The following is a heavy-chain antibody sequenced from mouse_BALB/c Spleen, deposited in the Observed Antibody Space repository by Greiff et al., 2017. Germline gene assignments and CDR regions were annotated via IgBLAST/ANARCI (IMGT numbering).Heavy chain of an antibody. D-gene: IGHD2-1*01. Sequence: HVQLQQSGAELMKPGASVKISCKATGYTFSSYWIEWVQQRPGNGLEWIGQILPGSGSTNYHEKFKGKSICTADTSSNTAYMQLSSLTSEDYAVYYCARWDGNYDYAMDYWGQGTSVTVSS. V-gene: IGHV1-9*01. J-gene: IGHJ4*01. CDR1: GYTFSSYW. CDR3: ARWDGNYDYAMDY. CDR2: ILPGSGST.